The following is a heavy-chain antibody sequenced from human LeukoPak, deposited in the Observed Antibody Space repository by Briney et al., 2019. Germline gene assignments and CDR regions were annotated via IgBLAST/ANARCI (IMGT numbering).Heavy chain of an antibody. CDR1: GGSFSGYY. CDR3: ASFPPVTVTTLTEDY. V-gene: IGHV4-34*01. Sequence: MSSETLSLTCAVYGGSFSGYYWSWIRRPPGKGLEWIGEINHSGSTNYNPSLKSRVTISVDTSKNQFSLKLSSVTAADTAVYYCASFPPVTVTTLTEDYWGQGTLVTVSS. CDR2: INHSGST. J-gene: IGHJ4*02. D-gene: IGHD4-17*01.